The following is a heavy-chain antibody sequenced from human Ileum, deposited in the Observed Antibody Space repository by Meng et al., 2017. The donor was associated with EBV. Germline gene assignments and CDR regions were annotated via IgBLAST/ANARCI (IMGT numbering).Heavy chain of an antibody. J-gene: IGHJ4*02. V-gene: IGHV4-4*02. D-gene: IGHD6-19*01. CDR2: IYHSGST. CDR3: ARVGQWLPIDY. CDR1: RGSIISSNW. Sequence: QPPELGPGLLEPSWTLSLTCAVSRGSIISSNWCSWVRQPPGKGLEWIGEIYHSGSTNYNPSLNSRVTMSVDKSKNQFSLNLSSVTAADTAVYYCARVGQWLPIDYWGQGTLVTVSS.